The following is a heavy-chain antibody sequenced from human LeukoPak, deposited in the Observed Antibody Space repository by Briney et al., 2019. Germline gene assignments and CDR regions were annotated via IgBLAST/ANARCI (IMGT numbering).Heavy chain of an antibody. J-gene: IGHJ4*02. CDR3: ARVSSSWYYFDY. CDR1: GFTFSSYS. V-gene: IGHV3-48*04. D-gene: IGHD6-13*01. Sequence: PGGSLRLSCAASGFTFSSYSINWVRQAPGKGLEWVSYISSSGTTIYYADSVKGRFTISRDNAKNSLYLQMNSLRAEDTAVYYCARVSSSWYYFDYWGQGTLVTVSS. CDR2: ISSSGTTI.